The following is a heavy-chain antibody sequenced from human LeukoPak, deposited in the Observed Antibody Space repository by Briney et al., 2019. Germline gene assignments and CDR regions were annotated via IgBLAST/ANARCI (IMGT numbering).Heavy chain of an antibody. CDR2: ISSSGSTI. D-gene: IGHD6-13*01. J-gene: IGHJ6*02. V-gene: IGHV3-48*03. Sequence: GGSLRLSCAASGFTFSSYEMNWVRQAPGKGLEWVSYISSSGSTIYYADSVKGRFTISRGNAKNSLYLQMNSLRAEDTAVYYCASPSAAAGSYYYYGMDVWGQGTTVTVSS. CDR3: ASPSAAAGSYYYYGMDV. CDR1: GFTFSSYE.